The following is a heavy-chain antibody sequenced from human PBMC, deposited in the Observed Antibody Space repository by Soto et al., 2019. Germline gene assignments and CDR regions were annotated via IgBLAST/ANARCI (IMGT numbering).Heavy chain of an antibody. CDR2: ISYDGSNK. V-gene: IGHV3-30*18. Sequence: GGSLRLSCTASGFTFRSYGMHWVRQAPGKGLEWVAVISYDGSNKYYADSVKGRFTISRDNSKNTLYLQMNSLRAEDTAVYYCAKEIRTPGGYNWFDPWGQGTLVTVSS. D-gene: IGHD3-16*01. J-gene: IGHJ5*02. CDR1: GFTFRSYG. CDR3: AKEIRTPGGYNWFDP.